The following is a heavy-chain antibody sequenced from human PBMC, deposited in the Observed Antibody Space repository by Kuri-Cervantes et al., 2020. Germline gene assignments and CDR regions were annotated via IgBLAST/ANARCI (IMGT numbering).Heavy chain of an antibody. CDR1: GFTFSSYG. CDR2: ISYDGSNK. Sequence: GESLKISCAASGFTFSSYGMHWVRQAPGKGLEWVAVISYDGSNKYYADSVKGRFTISRDNSKNTLYLQMNSLRAEDTAVYYCAKNSPEIWFGELLYPFYYYGMDVWGQGTTGTVSS. D-gene: IGHD3-10*01. CDR3: AKNSPEIWFGELLYPFYYYGMDV. J-gene: IGHJ6*02. V-gene: IGHV3-30*18.